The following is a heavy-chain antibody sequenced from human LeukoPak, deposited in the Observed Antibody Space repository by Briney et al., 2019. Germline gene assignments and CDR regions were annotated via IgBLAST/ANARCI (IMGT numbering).Heavy chain of an antibody. D-gene: IGHD3-22*01. CDR1: GGSISSGGYY. CDR3: ARTYYYDSSGIDY. V-gene: IGHV4-31*03. CDR2: IYYSGST. J-gene: IGHJ4*02. Sequence: SETLSLTCTVSGGSISSGGYYWSWIRQRPGKGLEWIGYIYYSGSTYYNPSLKSRVTISVDTSKNQFSLKLSSVTAADTAAYYCARTYYYDSSGIDYWGQGTLVTVSS.